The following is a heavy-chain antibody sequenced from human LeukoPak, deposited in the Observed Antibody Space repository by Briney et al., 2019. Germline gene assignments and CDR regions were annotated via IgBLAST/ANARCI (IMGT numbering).Heavy chain of an antibody. Sequence: PGGSLRLSCAASGLTFTNYSMNWVRQAPGMGVEWVSSISRSSRYIDYADSVKGRFTISRDNAKNSLYLQMNSLRAEDTAVYYCARTRNLGYCSSTSCPNFDYWGQGTLVTVSS. J-gene: IGHJ4*02. CDR2: ISRSSRYI. D-gene: IGHD2-2*01. CDR1: GLTFTNYS. CDR3: ARTRNLGYCSSTSCPNFDY. V-gene: IGHV3-21*01.